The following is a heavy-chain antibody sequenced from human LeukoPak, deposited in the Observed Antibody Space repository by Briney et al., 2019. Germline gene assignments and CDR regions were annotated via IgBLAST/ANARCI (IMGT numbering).Heavy chain of an antibody. V-gene: IGHV4-39*01. CDR3: ASDSIVGATVFQYYFDY. CDR1: GGSISSSSYY. CDR2: IYYSGST. J-gene: IGHJ4*02. Sequence: SETLSLTCTVSGGSISSSSYYWGWIRQPPGKGLEWIGSIYYSGSTYYNPSLKSRVTISVDTSKNQFSLKLSSVTAADTAVYYCASDSIVGATVFQYYFDYWGQGTLVTVSS. D-gene: IGHD1-26*01.